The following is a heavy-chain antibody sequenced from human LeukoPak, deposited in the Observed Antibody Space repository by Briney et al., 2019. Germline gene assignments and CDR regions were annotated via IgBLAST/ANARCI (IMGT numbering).Heavy chain of an antibody. CDR2: INHSGST. V-gene: IGHV4-34*01. J-gene: IGHJ4*02. CDR1: GGSVSSGYY. CDR3: AGREMATISGDY. Sequence: SETLSLTCTVSGGSVSSGYYWSWIRQPPGKGLEWIGEINHSGSTNYNPSLKSRVTISVDTSKNQFSLKLSSVTAADTAVYYCAGREMATISGDYWGQGTLVTVSS. D-gene: IGHD5-24*01.